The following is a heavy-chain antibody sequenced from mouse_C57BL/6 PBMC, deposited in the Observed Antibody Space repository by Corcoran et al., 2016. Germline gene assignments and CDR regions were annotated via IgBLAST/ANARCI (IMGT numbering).Heavy chain of an antibody. CDR1: GYTFTDYY. J-gene: IGHJ1*03. Sequence: EVQLQQSGPELVKPGASVKISCKASGYTFTDYYMNWVKQSHGKSLEWIGDINPNNGGTSYNQKFKGKATLTVDKSSSTAYMELRSLTSEDSAVYYCARERIHGYGYFDVWGTGTTVTVSS. CDR2: INPNNGGT. CDR3: ARERIHGYGYFDV. V-gene: IGHV1-26*01. D-gene: IGHD2-2*01.